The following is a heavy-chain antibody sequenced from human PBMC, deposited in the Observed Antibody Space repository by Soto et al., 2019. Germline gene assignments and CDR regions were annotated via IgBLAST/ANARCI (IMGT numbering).Heavy chain of an antibody. Sequence: SETLSLTCAVYGESFSGHIWTWIRQTPGKGLQWIGQINHSESASYNPSLKSRVTISVHTSNSQFSLELSSVTAADTAVYYCARGLITGSHYSGGWYYFDSWGQGTQVT. CDR2: INHSESA. D-gene: IGHD6-19*01. CDR1: GESFSGHI. J-gene: IGHJ4*02. V-gene: IGHV4-34*01. CDR3: ARGLITGSHYSGGWYYFDS.